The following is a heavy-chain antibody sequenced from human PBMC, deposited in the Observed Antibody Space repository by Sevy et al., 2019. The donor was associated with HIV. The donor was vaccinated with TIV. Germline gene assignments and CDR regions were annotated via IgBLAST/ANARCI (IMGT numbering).Heavy chain of an antibody. Sequence: GGSLRLSCAASGFSYSSYGMHWVRQAPGKGLEWAAYIQYDGSNKDYADSVKGRFTISRDNSKNTLDRQMNSLRVEDTAVYYCVKEGGGEGGDHWGQGTLVTVSS. CDR3: VKEGGGEGGDH. D-gene: IGHD2-21*01. CDR1: GFSYSSYG. V-gene: IGHV3-30*02. CDR2: IQYDGSNK. J-gene: IGHJ4*02.